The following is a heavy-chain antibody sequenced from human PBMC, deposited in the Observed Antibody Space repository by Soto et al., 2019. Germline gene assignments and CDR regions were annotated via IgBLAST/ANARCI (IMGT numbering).Heavy chain of an antibody. V-gene: IGHV4-34*01. CDR3: ARGPGGNYYYYYGMDV. J-gene: IGHJ6*02. Sequence: QVQLQQWGTGLLRPSETLSLTCSVYGGSFTTYSWSWIRQSPEKGLEWIGEINHSGSTISNPSLLSRATISVDTSKNQFSLKLSSVTAADTAVYFCARGPGGNYYYYYGMDVWGQGTTVTVSS. D-gene: IGHD1-26*01. CDR2: INHSGST. CDR1: GGSFTTYS.